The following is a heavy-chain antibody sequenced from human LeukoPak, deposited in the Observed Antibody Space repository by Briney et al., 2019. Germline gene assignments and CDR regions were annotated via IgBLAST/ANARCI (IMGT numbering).Heavy chain of an antibody. V-gene: IGHV4-30-2*01. CDR3: ASSPYYYGSGYDY. CDR2: IYHSGST. Sequence: SQTLSLTCAVSGGSISSGGYSWSWIRQPPGKGLEWIGYIYHSGSTYYNPSLKSRVTISEDRSKNQFSLKLSSVTAADTAVYYCASSPYYYGSGYDYWGQGTLVTVSS. D-gene: IGHD3-10*01. CDR1: GGSISSGGYS. J-gene: IGHJ4*02.